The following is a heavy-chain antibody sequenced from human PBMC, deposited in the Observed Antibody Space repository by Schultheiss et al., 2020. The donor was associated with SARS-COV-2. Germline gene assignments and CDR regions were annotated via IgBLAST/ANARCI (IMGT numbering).Heavy chain of an antibody. Sequence: GGSLRLSCAASGFTFSSYGMHWVRQAPGKGLEWVAVISYDGSNKYYADSVKGRFTISRDNAKNSLYLQMNSLTAEDTAVYYCAKLLLVSPGHDAFDIWGQGTMVTVSS. J-gene: IGHJ3*02. CDR1: GFTFSSYG. V-gene: IGHV3-30*18. D-gene: IGHD3-22*01. CDR2: ISYDGSNK. CDR3: AKLLLVSPGHDAFDI.